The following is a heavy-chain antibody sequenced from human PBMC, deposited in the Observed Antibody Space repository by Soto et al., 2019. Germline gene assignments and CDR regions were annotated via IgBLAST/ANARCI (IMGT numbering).Heavy chain of an antibody. V-gene: IGHV4-59*08. CDR1: GGSISSYY. D-gene: IGHD2-21*02. CDR3: ARLRGGDCCKDAFDI. CDR2: IYYSGST. Sequence: QVQLQESGPGLVKPSETLSLTCTVSGGSISSYYWSWIRQPPGKGLGWIGYIYYSGSTNYNPSLKSRVTISVDTSKNQFSLKLSSVTAADTAVYYCARLRGGDCCKDAFDIWGQGTMVTVSS. J-gene: IGHJ3*02.